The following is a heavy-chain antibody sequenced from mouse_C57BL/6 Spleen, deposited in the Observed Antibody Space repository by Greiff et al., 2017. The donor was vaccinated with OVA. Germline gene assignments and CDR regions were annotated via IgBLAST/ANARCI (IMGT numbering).Heavy chain of an antibody. Sequence: QVQLQQPGAELVKPGASVKMSCKASGYTFTSYWITWVKQRPGQGLEWIGDIYPGSGSTNYNEKFKSKATLTVDTSSSTAYMQLSSLTSEDSAVYYCASEDYYGSGEPYFDVWGTGTTVTVSS. CDR1: GYTFTSYW. V-gene: IGHV1-55*01. CDR2: IYPGSGST. CDR3: ASEDYYGSGEPYFDV. D-gene: IGHD1-1*01. J-gene: IGHJ1*03.